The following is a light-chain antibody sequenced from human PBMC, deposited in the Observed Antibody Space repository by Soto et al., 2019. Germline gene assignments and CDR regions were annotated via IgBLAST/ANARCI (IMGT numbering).Light chain of an antibody. V-gene: IGKV1-5*01. CDR1: QSISSW. CDR2: DAS. CDR3: QQYNSYPCT. Sequence: DIQMTQSPSTLSASVGDRVTITCRASQSISSWLAWYQQKPGKAPKLMIYDASSLQSGVPATFSGSGSGTEFTLTISSLLPDDFATYYCQQYNSYPCTFGQGTKVEIK. J-gene: IGKJ1*01.